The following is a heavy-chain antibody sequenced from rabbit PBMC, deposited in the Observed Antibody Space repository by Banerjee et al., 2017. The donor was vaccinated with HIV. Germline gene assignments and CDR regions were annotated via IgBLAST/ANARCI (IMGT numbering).Heavy chain of an antibody. CDR1: GFSLSSNDM. V-gene: IGHV1S45*01. CDR3: ARGETYDTYGYAGYPYIYGMDL. D-gene: IGHD6-1*01. J-gene: IGHJ6*01. Sequence: QEQLVESGGGLVQPGGSLKLSCTASGFSLSSNDMNWVRQAPGKGLEWIGTIYADGSGTSDYATWAKGRVTISKTSSTTVTLQMTSLTAADTATYFCARGETYDTYGYAGYPYIYGMDLWGPGTLVTVS. CDR2: IYADGSGTS.